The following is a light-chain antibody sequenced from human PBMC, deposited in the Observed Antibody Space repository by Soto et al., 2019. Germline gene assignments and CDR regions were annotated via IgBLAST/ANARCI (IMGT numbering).Light chain of an antibody. CDR1: QSISSY. CDR2: AAS. CDR3: QQSYSTPWT. J-gene: IGKJ1*01. Sequence: DIQMTQSPSSLSASVGDRVTLTCRASQSISSYLNWYQQKPGKAPKLLIYAASNLQSGVPSRFSGSGSGTDFTLTISSLQPEDFATYYCQQSYSTPWTFGQGTKVDIK. V-gene: IGKV1-39*01.